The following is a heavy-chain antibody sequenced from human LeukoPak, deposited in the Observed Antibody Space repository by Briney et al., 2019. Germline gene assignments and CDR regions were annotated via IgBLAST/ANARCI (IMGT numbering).Heavy chain of an antibody. CDR2: IYHSGST. CDR1: GYSISSGYY. D-gene: IGHD1-1*01. CDR3: ARANDWYYYYMDV. J-gene: IGHJ6*03. V-gene: IGHV4-38-2*01. Sequence: SETLSLTCAVSGYSISSGYYWGWIRQPPGKGLEWIGSIYHSGSTNYNPSLKSRVTISVDTSKNQFSLKLSSVTAADTAVYYCARANDWYYYYMDVWGKGTTVTVSS.